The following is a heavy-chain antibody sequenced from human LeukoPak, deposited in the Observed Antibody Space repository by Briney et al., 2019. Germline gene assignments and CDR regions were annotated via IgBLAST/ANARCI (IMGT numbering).Heavy chain of an antibody. CDR1: GGTFSSYA. J-gene: IGHJ6*03. CDR2: IIPIFGTA. V-gene: IGHV1-69*13. D-gene: IGHD3-3*01. CDR3: ARGRFLEWLLGFNYYYMDV. Sequence: SVKVSCKASGGTFSSYAISWGRQAPGQGLEWMGGIIPIFGTANYAQKFQGRVTITADESTSTAYMELSSLRSEDTAVYYCARGRFLEWLLGFNYYYMDVWGKGTTVTVSS.